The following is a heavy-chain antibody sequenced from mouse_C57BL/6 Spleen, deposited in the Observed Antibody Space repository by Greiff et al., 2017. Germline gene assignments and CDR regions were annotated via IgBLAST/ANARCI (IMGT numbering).Heavy chain of an antibody. CDR1: GYTFTSYW. CDR2: IHPNSGST. CDR3: AREGGSRCGFDY. Sequence: QVQLQQPGAELVKPGASVKLSCKASGYTFTSYWMHWVKQRPGQGLEWIGMIHPNSGSTNYNEKFKSKATLTVDKSSSTAYMELSSLTSEDSAVYDCAREGGSRCGFDYWGQGTTLTVSS. V-gene: IGHV1-64*01. J-gene: IGHJ2*01. D-gene: IGHD1-1*01.